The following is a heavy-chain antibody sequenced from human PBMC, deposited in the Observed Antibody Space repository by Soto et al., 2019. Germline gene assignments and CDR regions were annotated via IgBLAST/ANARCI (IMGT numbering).Heavy chain of an antibody. CDR2: INAYNGNT. CDR3: ASEASVLMVSATMDV. CDR1: GYTLTSYG. V-gene: IGHV1-18*01. D-gene: IGHD2-8*01. Sequence: GASVKVSCKASGYTLTSYGISWVRQAPGQGLEWMGCINAYNGNTNYAQKLQGRVTMNTDTSRITSYMELRSLRSDDTAVSYCASEASVLMVSATMDVWGQGTTVTVSS. J-gene: IGHJ6*02.